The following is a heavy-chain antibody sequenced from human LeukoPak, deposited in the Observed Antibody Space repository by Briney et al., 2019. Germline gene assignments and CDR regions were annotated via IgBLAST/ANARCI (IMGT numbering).Heavy chain of an antibody. J-gene: IGHJ3*02. D-gene: IGHD2-2*01. CDR2: INPNSGGT. CDR3: ARVRGYCSSTSCNGRALDAFDI. Sequence: ASVKVSCKASGYTFTGYYMHWVRQAPGQGLEWMGWINPNSGGTNYAQKFRGRVTMTRDTSISTAYMELSRLRSDDTAVYYCARVRGYCSSTSCNGRALDAFDIWGQGTMVTVSS. CDR1: GYTFTGYY. V-gene: IGHV1-2*02.